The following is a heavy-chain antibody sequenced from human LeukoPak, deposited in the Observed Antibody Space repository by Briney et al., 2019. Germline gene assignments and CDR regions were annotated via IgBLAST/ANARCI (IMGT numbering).Heavy chain of an antibody. J-gene: IGHJ4*02. CDR3: ARVPRHLYDSYYFDY. V-gene: IGHV4-31*03. D-gene: IGHD3-10*01. Sequence: PSETLSLTCTVSGGSISSDSYYWTWIRQHPGKGLEWLGYIYYSGSSYYNPSLKSRVTISVDTSKNQFSLKLTSVTAADTAVYYCARVPRHLYDSYYFDYWGQGTLVTVSS. CDR1: GGSISSDSYY. CDR2: IYYSGSS.